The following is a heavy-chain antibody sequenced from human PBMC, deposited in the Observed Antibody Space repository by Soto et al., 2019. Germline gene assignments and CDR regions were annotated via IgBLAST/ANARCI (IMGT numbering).Heavy chain of an antibody. J-gene: IGHJ6*03. V-gene: IGHV4-59*08. D-gene: IGHD2-2*01. CDR1: GGSISSYY. CDR3: ARSGHRLGPAAPDGYYYYYMDV. CDR2: IYYSGST. Sequence: NPSETLSLTCTVSGGSISSYYWSWIRQPPGKGLDWIGYIYYSGSTNYNPSLKSRVTISVDTSKNQFSLKLSSVTAADTAVYYCARSGHRLGPAAPDGYYYYYMDVWGKGTTVTVSS.